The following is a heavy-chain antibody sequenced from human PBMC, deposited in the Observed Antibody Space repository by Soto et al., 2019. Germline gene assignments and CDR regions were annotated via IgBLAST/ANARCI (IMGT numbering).Heavy chain of an antibody. V-gene: IGHV3-73*01. CDR3: TRQPQGN. J-gene: IGHJ4*02. Sequence: GGSLRLSCAASGFTFSGSALHWVRQASGKGLEWLGRIRSRANRYATAYAASVKGRFTISRDDSKNMTYLQMNSLKTEDTAVYYCTRQPQGNWGQGTLVTVSS. CDR1: GFTFSGSA. CDR2: IRSRANRYAT.